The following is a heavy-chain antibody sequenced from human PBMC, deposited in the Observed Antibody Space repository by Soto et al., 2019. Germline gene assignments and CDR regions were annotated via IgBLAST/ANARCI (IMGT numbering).Heavy chain of an antibody. V-gene: IGHV1-3*01. D-gene: IGHD3-9*01. CDR3: AVTIFEYYYYGMDV. Sequence: ASVKVSCKASGYTFTSSAMHWVRQAPGQRLEWMRWINAGNGNTKYSQKFQGRVTITRDTSASTAYMELSSLRSEDAAVYYCAVTIFEYYYYGMDVWGQGTTVTVSS. CDR1: GYTFTSSA. J-gene: IGHJ6*02. CDR2: INAGNGNT.